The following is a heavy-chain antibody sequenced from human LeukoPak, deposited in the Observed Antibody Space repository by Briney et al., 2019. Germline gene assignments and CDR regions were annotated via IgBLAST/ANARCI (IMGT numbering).Heavy chain of an antibody. CDR2: IKSKADGGAA. CDR3: ATRDSGWYPFFAY. V-gene: IGHV3-15*01. CDR1: RLTLSNAM. J-gene: IGHJ4*02. D-gene: IGHD6-19*01. Sequence: PGGSLRLSCAASRLTLSNAMVIWVRQAPGKGLQLVGGIKSKADGGAADYAAPVRGRFTVSRDDSKNTVSLQMNSLRSEDTAVYFCATRDSGWYPFFAYWGERALVTVSP.